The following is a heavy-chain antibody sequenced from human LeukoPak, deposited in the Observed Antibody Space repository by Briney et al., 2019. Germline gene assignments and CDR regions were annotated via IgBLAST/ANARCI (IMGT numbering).Heavy chain of an antibody. CDR2: SYYSGST. Sequence: SETLSLTCTVSGGSISSYYWSWIRQPPGKGLDWIGFSYYSGSTNYNLSLKSRVTISVDTSKNQFSLKLSSVTAADTAVYYCARGGGYYYDSSGYHFDYWGQGTLVTVSS. J-gene: IGHJ4*02. D-gene: IGHD3-22*01. V-gene: IGHV4-59*01. CDR3: ARGGGYYYDSSGYHFDY. CDR1: GGSISSYY.